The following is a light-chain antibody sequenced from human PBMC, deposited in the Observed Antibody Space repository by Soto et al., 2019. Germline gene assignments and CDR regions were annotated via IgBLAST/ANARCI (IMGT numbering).Light chain of an antibody. J-gene: IGKJ4*02. V-gene: IGKV1-39*01. CDR2: AAS. Sequence: DMEMTQGPPTLYGSLGDRVTITSRASQTISSWLAWYQQKPGKAPKLLIYAASSLQSGVPSRFSGSGSGTDFTLTISRLQPEDFATYYCQQSYRTPRTFGGGTKVDIK. CDR1: QTISSW. CDR3: QQSYRTPRT.